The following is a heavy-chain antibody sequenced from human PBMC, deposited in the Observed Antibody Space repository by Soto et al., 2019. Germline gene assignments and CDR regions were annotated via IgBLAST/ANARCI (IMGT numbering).Heavy chain of an antibody. CDR3: ASTNAVTESAFHI. CDR2: ISAYNGNT. D-gene: IGHD3-16*02. Sequence: ASVKVSCKASGYTFTSYGISWVRQAPGQGLEWMVWISAYNGNTNYAQKLQGRVTMTTDTSTSTAYMELRSLISDDTAVYYCASTNAVTESAFHIWGQGTMVTVSS. V-gene: IGHV1-18*01. CDR1: GYTFTSYG. J-gene: IGHJ3*02.